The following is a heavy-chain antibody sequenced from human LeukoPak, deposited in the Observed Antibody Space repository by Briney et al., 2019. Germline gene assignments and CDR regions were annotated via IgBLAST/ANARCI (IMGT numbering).Heavy chain of an antibody. Sequence: SETLSLTCTVSGGSISSYYWSWIRQPPGKGLKWIGYIYYSGSTNYNPSLKSRVTISVDTSKNQFSLKLSSVTAADTAVYYCARDGTDYGDYYYYMDVWGKGTTVTISS. CDR2: IYYSGST. J-gene: IGHJ6*03. V-gene: IGHV4-59*01. CDR3: ARDGTDYGDYYYYMDV. D-gene: IGHD4-17*01. CDR1: GGSISSYY.